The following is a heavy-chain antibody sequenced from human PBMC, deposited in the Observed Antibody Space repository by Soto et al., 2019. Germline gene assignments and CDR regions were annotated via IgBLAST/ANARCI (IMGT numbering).Heavy chain of an antibody. CDR1: GDSISSSAW. Sequence: QVQLQESGPGLVKPSGTLSLTCAVSGDSISSSAWWTWVRQPPGKGLEWIGAIHHSGGPNYNPSLKSPVTISIDKPKNRFSLKLRPVTAADTSVYYCARDYAGITGTTLVWGQGLLVTVSS. V-gene: IGHV4-4*02. CDR2: IHHSGGP. CDR3: ARDYAGITGTTLV. D-gene: IGHD1-20*01. J-gene: IGHJ4*02.